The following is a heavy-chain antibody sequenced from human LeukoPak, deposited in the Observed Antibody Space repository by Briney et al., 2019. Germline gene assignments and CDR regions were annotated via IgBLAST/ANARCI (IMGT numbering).Heavy chain of an antibody. J-gene: IGHJ3*02. D-gene: IGHD3-22*01. V-gene: IGHV4-30-2*01. CDR3: ARDRDSSGMADAFDI. Sequence: SETLSLTCTVSGGSISSYSWSWIRQPPGKGLEWIGYIYHSGSTYYNPSLKSRVTISVDRSKNQFFLRLSSVTAADTAVYYCARDRDSSGMADAFDIWGQGTMVTVSS. CDR1: GGSISSYS. CDR2: IYHSGST.